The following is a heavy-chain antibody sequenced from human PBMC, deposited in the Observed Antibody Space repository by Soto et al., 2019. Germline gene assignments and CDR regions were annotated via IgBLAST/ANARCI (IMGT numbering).Heavy chain of an antibody. Sequence: QVQLVESGGGVVQPGRSLRLSCAASGFIFSSYGMHWVRQAPGKGLEWVAVISYDGINKYYSDSVKGRFTISRDTSKNTLYLQMNNLRAEDTAVYYCAKSVYNWNDGFFDYWGQGTLVTVSS. D-gene: IGHD1-1*01. CDR2: ISYDGINK. J-gene: IGHJ4*02. CDR1: GFIFSSYG. V-gene: IGHV3-30*18. CDR3: AKSVYNWNDGFFDY.